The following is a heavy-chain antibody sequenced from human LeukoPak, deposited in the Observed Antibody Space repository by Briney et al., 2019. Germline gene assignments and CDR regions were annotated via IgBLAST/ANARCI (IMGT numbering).Heavy chain of an antibody. D-gene: IGHD6-6*01. CDR2: IYPGDSDT. CDR3: ARRSSIAPRLFDY. V-gene: IGHV5-51*01. Sequence: GEALKISCKGSGYNFTNYWIDWVRQMAVKGLEWMGIIYPGDSDTRYSPSFQGQVTFSADESISTAYLQWSSLKASDTAIYYCARRSSIAPRLFDYWGQGTLVTVSS. CDR1: GYNFTNYW. J-gene: IGHJ4*02.